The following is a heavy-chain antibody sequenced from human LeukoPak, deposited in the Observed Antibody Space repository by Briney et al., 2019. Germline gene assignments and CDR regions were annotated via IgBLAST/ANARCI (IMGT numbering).Heavy chain of an antibody. CDR3: ARDRYSSGWADAFDI. V-gene: IGHV3-33*01. CDR1: GFIFSSHG. CDR2: IWYDGSNK. J-gene: IGHJ3*02. Sequence: GGSLRLSCAASGFIFSSHGMHWVRQAPGKGLEWVAVIWYDGSNKYYADSVKGRFTISRDNSKNTLYLQMNSLRADDTAVYYCARDRYSSGWADAFDIWGQGTMVTVSS. D-gene: IGHD6-19*01.